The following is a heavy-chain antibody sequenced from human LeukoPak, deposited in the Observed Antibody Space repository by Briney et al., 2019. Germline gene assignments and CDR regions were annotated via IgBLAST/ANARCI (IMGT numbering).Heavy chain of an antibody. D-gene: IGHD3-3*01. CDR2: IHYSGST. CDR1: GGSISSYY. Sequence: SETLSLTCTVSGGSISSYYWNWIRQPPGKGLEWIGYIHYSGSTNYNPSLKSRVTISVDTSKNQFSLKLSSVTAADTAVYYCARRVTRYDFWSGYSRPKGYYYYMDVWGKGTTVTVSS. J-gene: IGHJ6*03. V-gene: IGHV4-59*01. CDR3: ARRVTRYDFWSGYSRPKGYYYYMDV.